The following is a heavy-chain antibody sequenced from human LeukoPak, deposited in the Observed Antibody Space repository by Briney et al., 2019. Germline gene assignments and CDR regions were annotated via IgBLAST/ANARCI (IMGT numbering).Heavy chain of an antibody. CDR3: ARATNFYYYYGMDV. Sequence: ASVKVSCKASGYTLTYNNISWVRQAPGQGLEWMGIINPSSGATNYAQKFQGRVTMTRDTSTSTVYMELSSQRSEDTAVYYCARATNFYYYYGMDVWGQGTTVTVSS. CDR1: GYTLTYNN. J-gene: IGHJ6*02. D-gene: IGHD1-26*01. V-gene: IGHV1-46*01. CDR2: INPSSGAT.